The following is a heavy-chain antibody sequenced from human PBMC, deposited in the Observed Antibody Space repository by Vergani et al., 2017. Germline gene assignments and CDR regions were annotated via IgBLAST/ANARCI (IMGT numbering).Heavy chain of an antibody. CDR1: GFTFSNYW. J-gene: IGHJ6*03. V-gene: IGHV3-74*01. CDR2: INSDGDSK. Sequence: VQLVESGGGFVQPGGSLRLSCTASGFTFSNYWMQWVRQAPGKGLMWVSRINSDGDSKSYADSVKGRFTISRDNAKNTLYLQMDSLRAEDTAVYYCARDGWELLDYFYYMDVWGKGTTVTVSS. D-gene: IGHD1-26*01. CDR3: ARDGWELLDYFYYMDV.